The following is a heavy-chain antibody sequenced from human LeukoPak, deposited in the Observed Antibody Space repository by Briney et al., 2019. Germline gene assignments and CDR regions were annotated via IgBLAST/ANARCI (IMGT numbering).Heavy chain of an antibody. CDR3: AKGTAVTPLYYFDY. CDR1: GFIFSSYG. CDR2: ISSSSTTI. D-gene: IGHD4-17*01. V-gene: IGHV3-48*01. J-gene: IGHJ4*02. Sequence: GVLRLSCAASGFIFSSYGMNWVRQAPGKGLEWVSCISSSSTTIYYADSVKGRFTISRDNAKNSLYLQMNGLRAEDTATYYCAKGTAVTPLYYFDYWGQGVLVTISS.